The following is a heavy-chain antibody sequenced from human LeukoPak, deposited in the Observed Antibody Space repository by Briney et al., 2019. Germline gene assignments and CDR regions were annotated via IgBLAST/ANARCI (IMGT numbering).Heavy chain of an antibody. CDR1: GFTFSSYS. D-gene: IGHD2-8*02. CDR2: ISNSGGRT. CDR3: ARYCTGAACYSGVDY. Sequence: GGSLRLSCAASGFTFSSYSMNWVRQAPGRGLEWVSTISNSGGRTYYADSVKGRFTISRDNSKNTLYLQMSSLRAEDTAVYYCARYCTGAACYSGVDYWGQGTLVPVSS. V-gene: IGHV3-23*01. J-gene: IGHJ4*02.